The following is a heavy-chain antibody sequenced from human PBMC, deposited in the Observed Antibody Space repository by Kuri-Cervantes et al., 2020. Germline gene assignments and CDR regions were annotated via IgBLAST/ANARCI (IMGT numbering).Heavy chain of an antibody. CDR3: APRMTAAGSFDY. J-gene: IGHJ4*02. V-gene: IGHV4-31*03. CDR2: IYYSGST. D-gene: IGHD6-13*01. Sequence: SETLSLTCTVSGGSISSGGYYWSWIRQHPGKGLEWIGYIYYSGSTYYNPSLKSRVTISVDTSKNQFSLKLSSVTAADTAVYYCAPRMTAAGSFDYWGQGTLVTVSS. CDR1: GGSISSGGYY.